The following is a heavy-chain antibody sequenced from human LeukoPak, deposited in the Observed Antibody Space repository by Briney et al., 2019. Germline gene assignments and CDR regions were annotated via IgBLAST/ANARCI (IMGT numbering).Heavy chain of an antibody. Sequence: PGGSLRLSCAASGFSVSTDYVHWVRQAPGKGLEWVSVIYTGGSTYYAPSVRGRLSISRDNSKNTIYLQMNSLRAEDTAVYYCAREPRGAFDIWGQGTMVTVSS. CDR3: AREPRGAFDI. CDR1: GFSVSTDY. V-gene: IGHV3-66*01. CDR2: IYTGGST. D-gene: IGHD3-10*01. J-gene: IGHJ3*02.